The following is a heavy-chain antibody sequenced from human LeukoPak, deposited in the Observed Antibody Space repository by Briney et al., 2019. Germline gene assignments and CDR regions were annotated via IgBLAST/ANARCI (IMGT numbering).Heavy chain of an antibody. CDR1: GFTFSSYS. V-gene: IGHV3-21*01. J-gene: IGHJ4*02. CDR2: ISSSSSYI. CDR3: ARVGVWSSGWYIDY. D-gene: IGHD6-19*01. Sequence: GGSLRLPCAASGFTFSSYSMNWVRQAPGKGLEWVSSISSSSSYIYYADSVKGRFTISRDNAKNSLYLQMNSLRAEDTAVYYCARVGVWSSGWYIDYWGQGTLVTVSS.